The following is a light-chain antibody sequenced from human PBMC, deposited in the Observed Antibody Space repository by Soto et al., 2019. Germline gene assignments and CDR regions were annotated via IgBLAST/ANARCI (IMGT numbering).Light chain of an antibody. CDR2: DAS. J-gene: IGKJ4*02. Sequence: DIQMTQSPSTLSASVGDRVSITCRASQSVGTSLAWYQQRPGKAPKLLIFDASTFESGVPSKFSGSGSDTEFTFTISSLQPDDSATYYCQQYNTYGLTFGGGTKVDIK. CDR1: QSVGTS. CDR3: QQYNTYGLT. V-gene: IGKV1-5*01.